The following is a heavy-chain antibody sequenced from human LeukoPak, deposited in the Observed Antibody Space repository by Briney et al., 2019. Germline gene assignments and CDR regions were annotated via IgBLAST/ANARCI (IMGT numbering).Heavy chain of an antibody. D-gene: IGHD5-12*01. CDR2: ISWNSGSI. Sequence: GGSLRLSCAASGFTFDDYAMHWVRHAPGKGLEWVSGISWNSGSIGYADSVKGRFTTSRDNAKNSLYLQMNSLRAEDTALYYCAKDMALDYWGQGTLVTVSS. J-gene: IGHJ4*02. V-gene: IGHV3-9*01. CDR3: AKDMALDY. CDR1: GFTFDDYA.